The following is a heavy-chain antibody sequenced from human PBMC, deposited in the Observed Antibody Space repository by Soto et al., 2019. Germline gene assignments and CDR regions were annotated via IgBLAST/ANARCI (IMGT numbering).Heavy chain of an antibody. D-gene: IGHD3-3*01. CDR1: GFTFSVYA. J-gene: IGHJ4*02. CDR3: ARKGVAFDY. CDR2: IWNDGSNE. V-gene: IGHV3-33*07. Sequence: GGSLRLSCGSSGFTFSVYAMTCVRQAPGKGLEWVAIIWNDGSNEYYADSVKGRFTISRDNSKNTVYLQVSKLRAEDTAVYYCARKGVAFDYWGQGALVTVSS.